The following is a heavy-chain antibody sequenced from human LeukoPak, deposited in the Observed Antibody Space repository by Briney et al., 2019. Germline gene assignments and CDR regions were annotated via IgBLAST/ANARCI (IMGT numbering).Heavy chain of an antibody. J-gene: IGHJ4*02. CDR3: AKEDYVVRGVIYFSYYFDY. CDR2: ISGSGGST. Sequence: GGPLRLSCAASGFTFSSYAMSWVRQAPGKGLEWVSAISGSGGSTYYADSVKGRFTISRDNSKNTLYLQMNSLRAEDTAVYYCAKEDYVVRGVIYFSYYFDYWGQGTLVTVSS. D-gene: IGHD3-10*01. CDR1: GFTFSSYA. V-gene: IGHV3-23*01.